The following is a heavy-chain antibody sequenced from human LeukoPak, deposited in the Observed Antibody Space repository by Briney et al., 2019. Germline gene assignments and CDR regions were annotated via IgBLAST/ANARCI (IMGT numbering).Heavy chain of an antibody. J-gene: IGHJ4*02. Sequence: GGSLRLSCAASGSTFSDYWMHWVRQAPGEGLVWVSRINTDGSFTRYADSVQGRFTISRDTAKNTLFLQMNSLRAEDTAVYYCAREAKVGGALQYWGQGILVTVST. CDR1: GSTFSDYW. V-gene: IGHV3-74*01. CDR2: INTDGSFT. CDR3: AREAKVGGALQY. D-gene: IGHD1-26*01.